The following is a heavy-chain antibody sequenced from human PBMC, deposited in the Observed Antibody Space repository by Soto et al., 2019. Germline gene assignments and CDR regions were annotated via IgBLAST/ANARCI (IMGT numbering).Heavy chain of an antibody. CDR2: VSSNSDRT. CDR1: GFTFSDFF. J-gene: IGHJ5*02. Sequence: QLVESGGGLLQPGGSLRLSCAASGFTFSDFFMAWLRQAPGKGLEWLSSVSSNSDRTHYADSLKGRCTISRDNAENSLYLQLNSLRPEDTAVYYCARVRKVAWFDPWGQGTLVIVSS. V-gene: IGHV3-11*01. CDR3: ARVRKVAWFDP.